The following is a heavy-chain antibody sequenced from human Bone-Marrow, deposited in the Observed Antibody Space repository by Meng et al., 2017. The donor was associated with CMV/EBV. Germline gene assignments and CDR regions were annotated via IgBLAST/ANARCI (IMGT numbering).Heavy chain of an antibody. V-gene: IGHV3-30*02. CDR2: IRYDGSTK. CDR3: AKAQYSYDSIASGG. J-gene: IGHJ4*02. Sequence: GESLKISCAASGFTFSSYGMHWVRQAPGKGREWVAFIRYDGSTKYFADSIKGRFTMSRDNSKNTLYLQMNSLRTEDTAVYYCAKAQYSYDSIASGGWGQGTLVTVSS. D-gene: IGHD3-22*01. CDR1: GFTFSSYG.